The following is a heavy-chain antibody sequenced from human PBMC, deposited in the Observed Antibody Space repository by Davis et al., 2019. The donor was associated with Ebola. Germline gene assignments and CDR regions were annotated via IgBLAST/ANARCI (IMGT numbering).Heavy chain of an antibody. V-gene: IGHV3-23*01. CDR2: ISGSGGST. CDR1: GFTFSSYA. J-gene: IGHJ1*01. Sequence: GESLKISCAASGFTFSSYAMSWVRQAPGKGLEWVSAISGSGGSTYYADSVKGRFTISRDNSKNTLYLQMNSLRAEDTAVYYCAKHYGGNSEAYFQHWGQGTLVTVSS. CDR3: AKHYGGNSEAYFQH. D-gene: IGHD4-23*01.